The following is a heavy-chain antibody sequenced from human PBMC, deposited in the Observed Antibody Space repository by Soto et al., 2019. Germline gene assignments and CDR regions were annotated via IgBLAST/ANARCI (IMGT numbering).Heavy chain of an antibody. CDR2: ISSSSSYI. D-gene: IGHD6-13*01. CDR3: ARGKDSSSWLRGWFDP. Sequence: ESGGGLVKPGGSLRLSCAASGFTFSSYSMNWVRQAPGKGLEWVSSISSSSSYIYYADSVKGRFTISRDNAKNSLYLQMNSLRAEDTAVYYCARGKDSSSWLRGWFDPWGQGTLVTVSS. J-gene: IGHJ5*02. CDR1: GFTFSSYS. V-gene: IGHV3-21*01.